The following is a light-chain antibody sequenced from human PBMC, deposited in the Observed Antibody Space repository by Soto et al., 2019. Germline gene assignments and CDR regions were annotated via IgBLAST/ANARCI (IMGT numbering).Light chain of an antibody. CDR2: GHT. CDR1: SSNIEAGYD. CDR3: QSYDSSLNAYV. Sequence: QSVLTQPPSVSGAPGQRVVIPCTGNSSNIEAGYDVRWYQHLPGTAPKLLIYGHTNRPSGVPDRFSGSKSGTSASLAITGLQAEDEADYYCQSYDSSLNAYVFGSGTKVTV. J-gene: IGLJ1*01. V-gene: IGLV1-40*01.